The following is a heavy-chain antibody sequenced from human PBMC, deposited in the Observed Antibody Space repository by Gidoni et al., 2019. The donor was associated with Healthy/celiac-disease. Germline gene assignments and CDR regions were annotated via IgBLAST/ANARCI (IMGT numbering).Heavy chain of an antibody. J-gene: IGHJ4*02. CDR2: ISSNGGST. CDR3: VKDLPRRYSYGYGFDY. D-gene: IGHD5-18*01. Sequence: VQLVESGGGLVQPGGSLRLSCSASGFAFSSYAMHWVRQAPGKGLEYVSAISSNGGSTYYADSVKGRFTISRDNSKNTLYLQMSSLRAEDTAVYYCVKDLPRRYSYGYGFDYWGQGTLVTVSS. CDR1: GFAFSSYA. V-gene: IGHV3-64D*06.